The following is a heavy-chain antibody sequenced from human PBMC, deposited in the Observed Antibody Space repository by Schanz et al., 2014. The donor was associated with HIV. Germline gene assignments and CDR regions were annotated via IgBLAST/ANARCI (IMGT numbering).Heavy chain of an antibody. CDR2: ITDSGDKT. D-gene: IGHD3-16*01. CDR3: AQMGAFAAFDI. Sequence: VQLVESGGGVVRPGRSLRLSCAASGLTFSDYAMTWVRQGAGKGREWVSSITDSGDKTDYTDSVKGRFTISRDNSRNTLFLQMDSLRVDDTAVYYCAQMGAFAAFDIWGHGTVVTVSS. CDR1: GLTFSDYA. J-gene: IGHJ3*02. V-gene: IGHV3-23*04.